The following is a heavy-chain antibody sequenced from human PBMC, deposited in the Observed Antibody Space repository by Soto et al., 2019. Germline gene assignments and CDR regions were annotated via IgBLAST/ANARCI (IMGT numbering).Heavy chain of an antibody. D-gene: IGHD4-17*01. CDR3: ARGGLYGGNSVLGPNDY. J-gene: IGHJ4*02. Sequence: SETLSLTCTVSAGSISSSSYYWGWIRQPPGKGLEWIGSIYYSGNTYYNPSLKSRVTISVDTSNNQFSLKLSSVTAADTAVYYCARGGLYGGNSVLGPNDYWGRGTLVTVSS. V-gene: IGHV4-39*01. CDR2: IYYSGNT. CDR1: AGSISSSSYY.